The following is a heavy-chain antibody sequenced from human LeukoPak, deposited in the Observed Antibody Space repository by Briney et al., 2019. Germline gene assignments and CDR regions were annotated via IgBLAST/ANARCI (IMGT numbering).Heavy chain of an antibody. Sequence: TGGSLRLSCAASGFTFSSYWMHWVRQAPGKGLVWVSRINSDGSTINYVDSVKGRFTISRDNAKNTLYLQMNSLRAEDTAVYYCQGVAYPWDYWGRGTLVTVSS. J-gene: IGHJ4*02. CDR1: GFTFSSYW. CDR2: INSDGSTI. CDR3: QGVAYPWDY. D-gene: IGHD3-3*01. V-gene: IGHV3-74*01.